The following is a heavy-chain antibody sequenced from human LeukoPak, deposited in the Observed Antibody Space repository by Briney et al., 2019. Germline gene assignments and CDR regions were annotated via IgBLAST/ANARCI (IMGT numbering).Heavy chain of an antibody. D-gene: IGHD2-2*01. Sequence: PGGSLRLSCAASGFTFSNAWMSWVRQAPGKGLEWVGRIKSKTDGGTTDYAAPVKGRFTISRDDSKNTLYLQMNSLKTGDTAVYYCTTDPNCSSTSCWPYYYYYMDVWGKGTTVTVSS. CDR2: IKSKTDGGTT. J-gene: IGHJ6*03. CDR3: TTDPNCSSTSCWPYYYYYMDV. CDR1: GFTFSNAW. V-gene: IGHV3-15*01.